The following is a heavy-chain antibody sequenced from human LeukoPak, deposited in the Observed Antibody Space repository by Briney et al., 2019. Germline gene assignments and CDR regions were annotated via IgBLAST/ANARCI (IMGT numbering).Heavy chain of an antibody. D-gene: IGHD3-10*01. Sequence: GGSLRLSCAASGFTFSSYGMHWVRQAPGKGLEWVAVISYDGSNKYYADSVKGRLTISRDNSKNTLYLQMNSLRVDDTSVYYCARERFHGSGAPKYDYWGRGTLVTVSS. J-gene: IGHJ4*02. CDR3: ARERFHGSGAPKYDY. CDR1: GFTFSSYG. CDR2: ISYDGSNK. V-gene: IGHV3-30*03.